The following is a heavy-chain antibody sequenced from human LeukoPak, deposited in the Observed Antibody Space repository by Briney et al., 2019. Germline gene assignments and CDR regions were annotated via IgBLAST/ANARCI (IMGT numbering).Heavy chain of an antibody. CDR3: ARGPLPITMVRGAPFDY. Sequence: SETLSLTCAVYGGSFSGYYWSWIRQPPGKGLEWIGEINHSGSTNYNPSLKSRVTISVDTSKNQFSLKLSSVTAADTAVYYCARGPLPITMVRGAPFDYWGQGTLVTVSS. V-gene: IGHV4-34*01. J-gene: IGHJ4*02. D-gene: IGHD3-10*01. CDR2: INHSGST. CDR1: GGSFSGYY.